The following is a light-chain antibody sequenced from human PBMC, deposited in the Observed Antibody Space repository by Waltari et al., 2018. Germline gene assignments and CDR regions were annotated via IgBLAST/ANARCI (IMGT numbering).Light chain of an antibody. J-gene: IGKJ2*03. CDR3: QHRSSWPYS. Sequence: DIVLTQSPATLSLSPGEGATLSCRASQSVGRFLAWYQQKPGQAPRLLIYDASNRATGIPARFSASGSGTDFTLTLSSLEPEDFAVYYCQHRSSWPYSFGQGTKLEIK. CDR2: DAS. V-gene: IGKV3-11*01. CDR1: QSVGRF.